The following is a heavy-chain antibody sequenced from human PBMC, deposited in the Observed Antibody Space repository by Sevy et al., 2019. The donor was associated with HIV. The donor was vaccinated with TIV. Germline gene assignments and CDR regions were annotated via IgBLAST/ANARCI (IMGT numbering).Heavy chain of an antibody. CDR2: INWDGSSG. D-gene: IGHD6-6*01. V-gene: IGHV3-43D*03. J-gene: IGHJ1*01. Sequence: GGSLRLSCEASGFTFGNYAMHWVRQGPGKGLEWVSVINWDGSSGYYEDTVEGRFTLSRYKSKNSLYVEMSSLTVEDVGLYICVRGPRKYTVSIGGYFDHWGKGTLVTVSS. CDR1: GFTFGNYA. CDR3: VRGPRKYTVSIGGYFDH.